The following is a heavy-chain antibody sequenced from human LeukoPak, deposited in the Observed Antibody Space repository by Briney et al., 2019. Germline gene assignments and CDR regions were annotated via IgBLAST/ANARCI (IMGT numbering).Heavy chain of an antibody. V-gene: IGHV1-18*01. CDR2: ISAYNGNT. Sequence: ASVKVSCKASGYTLTSYGISWVRQAPGQGLEWMGWISAYNGNTNYAQKLQGRVTMTTDTSTSTAYMELRSLRSDDTAVYYCAESRHGESFDYWGQGTLVTVSS. D-gene: IGHD4-17*01. J-gene: IGHJ4*02. CDR3: AESRHGESFDY. CDR1: GYTLTSYG.